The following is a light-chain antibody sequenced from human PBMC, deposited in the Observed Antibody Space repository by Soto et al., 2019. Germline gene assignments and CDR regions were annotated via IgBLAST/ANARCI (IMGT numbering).Light chain of an antibody. CDR2: YDD. Sequence: QSVLTQPPSASATPGQRVTISCSGSNSNIGNNAVNWYQQLPGKAPKLLIYYDDLLPSGVSDRFSGSKSGTSASLAISGLQSEDEAGYYCAAWDDSLNGPVFGGGTKLTVL. V-gene: IGLV1-36*01. CDR3: AAWDDSLNGPV. CDR1: NSNIGNNA. J-gene: IGLJ2*01.